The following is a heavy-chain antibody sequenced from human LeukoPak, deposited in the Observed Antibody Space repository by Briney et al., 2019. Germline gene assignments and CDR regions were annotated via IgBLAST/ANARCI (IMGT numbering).Heavy chain of an antibody. D-gene: IGHD3-22*01. J-gene: IGHJ4*02. CDR3: ARDLDYDSSGYRALVTD. Sequence: PGGSLRLSCAASGFTFSSYWMSWVRQAPGKGLEWVANIKQDGSEKYYVDSVKGRFTISRDNAKNSLYLQMNSLRAEDTAVYYCARDLDYDSSGYRALVTDWGQGTLVTASS. V-gene: IGHV3-7*05. CDR1: GFTFSSYW. CDR2: IKQDGSEK.